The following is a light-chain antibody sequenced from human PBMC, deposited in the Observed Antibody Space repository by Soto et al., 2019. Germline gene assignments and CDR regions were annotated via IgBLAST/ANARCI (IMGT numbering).Light chain of an antibody. CDR1: QSVGRY. CDR3: QQRSNWPLIT. CDR2: DAS. J-gene: IGKJ5*01. V-gene: IGKV3-11*01. Sequence: IVLTQSPAALYLSPGEGAWLCCRASQSVGRYLAWYQQKPGQAPRLLIYDASNRATGIPARFSGSGSGTDFTLTISSLEPEDFAVFYCQQRSNWPLITFAQGTRPEI.